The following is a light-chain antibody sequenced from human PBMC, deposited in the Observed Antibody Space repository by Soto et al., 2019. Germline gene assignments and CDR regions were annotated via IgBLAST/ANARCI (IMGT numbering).Light chain of an antibody. CDR3: SSYTSSSTLV. V-gene: IGLV2-14*01. CDR2: DVS. Sequence: QSALTQPASVTGSPGQSITISCTGTSSDVGGYNYVSWYQQHPDKAPKLMIYDVSYRPSGVSNRFSGSKSGNTASLTISGLQAEAEADYYCSSYTSSSTLVFGTGTKVTVL. J-gene: IGLJ1*01. CDR1: SSDVGGYNY.